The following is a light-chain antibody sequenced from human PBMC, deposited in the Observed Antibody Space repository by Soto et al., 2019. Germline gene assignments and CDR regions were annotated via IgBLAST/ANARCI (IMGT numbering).Light chain of an antibody. CDR3: CSYADDNIFV. V-gene: IGLV2-8*01. CDR2: EAK. J-gene: IGLJ1*01. CDR1: TSDVGFYNY. Sequence: LTQPPSASGSPGQSVAISCTGATSDVGFYNYVSWYQQYPGKAPKLMIFEAKKRPSGVPDRFSGSKSGNTASLTISGLQADDEADYYCCSYADDNIFVFGTGTKVTVL.